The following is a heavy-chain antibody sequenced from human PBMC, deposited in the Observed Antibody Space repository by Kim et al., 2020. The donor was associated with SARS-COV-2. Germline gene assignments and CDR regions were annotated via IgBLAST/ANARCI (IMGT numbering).Heavy chain of an antibody. CDR2: IYYSGST. CDR3: ARQGHSVWFGESHSHVGFDP. J-gene: IGHJ5*02. D-gene: IGHD3-10*01. V-gene: IGHV4-39*01. Sequence: SETLSLTCTVSGGSISSSSYYWGWIRQPPGKGLEWIGSIYYSGSTYYNPSLKSRVTISVDTSKNQFSLKLSSVTAADTAVYYCARQGHSVWFGESHSHVGFDPWGQGTLVTVSS. CDR1: GGSISSSSYY.